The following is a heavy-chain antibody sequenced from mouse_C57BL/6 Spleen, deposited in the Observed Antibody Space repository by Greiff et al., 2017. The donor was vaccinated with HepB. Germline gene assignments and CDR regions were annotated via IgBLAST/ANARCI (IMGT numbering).Heavy chain of an antibody. Sequence: QVQLKESGPGLVAPSGFSLTSYGVDWVRQSPGKGLAWLGVIWGVGGTNYNSALKSRLSISKDNSKSQVFLKMNSLQTDDTAMYYCVRHYDYDSYYAMDDWGQGTSVTVSS. CDR1: GFSLTSYG. V-gene: IGHV2-6*01. CDR2: IWGVGGT. CDR3: VRHYDYDSYYAMDD. J-gene: IGHJ4*01. D-gene: IGHD2-4*01.